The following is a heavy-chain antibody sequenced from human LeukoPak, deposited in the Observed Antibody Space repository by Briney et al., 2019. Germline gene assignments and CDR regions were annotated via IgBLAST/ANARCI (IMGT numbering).Heavy chain of an antibody. CDR1: GYTFTGYY. Sequence: ASVKVSCKASGYTFTGYYMHWVRQAPGQGLEWMGWINPNSGGSSYAQKFQGRVTMTRDTSIRTVYMELNSLRSDDTAVYYCARDGHDSSGYYEDYWGQGTLVTVSS. CDR2: INPNSGGS. CDR3: ARDGHDSSGYYEDY. D-gene: IGHD3-22*01. J-gene: IGHJ4*02. V-gene: IGHV1-2*02.